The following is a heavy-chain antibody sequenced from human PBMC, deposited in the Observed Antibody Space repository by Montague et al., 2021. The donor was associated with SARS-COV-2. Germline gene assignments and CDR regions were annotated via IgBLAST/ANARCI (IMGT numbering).Heavy chain of an antibody. J-gene: IGHJ4*02. Sequence: SETLSLTCSVSGDSVNSNYWSWVRQPPGRGLEWLGYIFYSGSTYNPSLNSRVTMSLDTSKSHFSLNLISVTAADTAVYYCAKASRGYGGDFDSWGQGTLVIVSS. CDR2: IFYSGST. CDR3: AKASRGYGGDFDS. V-gene: IGHV4-59*02. CDR1: GDSVNSNY. D-gene: IGHD4-23*01.